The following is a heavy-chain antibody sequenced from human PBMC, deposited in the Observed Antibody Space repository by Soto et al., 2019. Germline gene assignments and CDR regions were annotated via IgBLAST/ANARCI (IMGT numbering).Heavy chain of an antibody. CDR3: ARVALWYYYGMDV. J-gene: IGHJ6*02. CDR1: GGSISSYY. CDR2: IYYSGST. Sequence: SETLSLTCTVSGGSISSYYWSWIRQPPGKGLEWIGYIYYSGSTNYNPSLKSRVTISVDTSKNQFSLKLSSVTAADTAVYYCARVALWYYYGMDVWGQGTTVTVYS. V-gene: IGHV4-59*01. D-gene: IGHD2-21*01.